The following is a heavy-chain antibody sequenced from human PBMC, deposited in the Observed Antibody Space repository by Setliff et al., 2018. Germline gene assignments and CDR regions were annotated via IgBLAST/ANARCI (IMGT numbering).Heavy chain of an antibody. CDR3: ALEYSNSSPTVYYYMDV. J-gene: IGHJ6*03. Sequence: ASVKVSCKASGDIFNSFSITWVRQAPGQGLEWMGRIIPLFETTNYVEKFQGRVTITADKSTSTAYMELSRLTSEDTAVYYCALEYSNSSPTVYYYMDVWGKGTTVTVSS. V-gene: IGHV1-69*06. D-gene: IGHD6-6*01. CDR1: GDIFNSFS. CDR2: IIPLFETT.